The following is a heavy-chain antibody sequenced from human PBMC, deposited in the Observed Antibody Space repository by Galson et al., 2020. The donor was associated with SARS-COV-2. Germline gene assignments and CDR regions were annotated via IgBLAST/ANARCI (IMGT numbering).Heavy chain of an antibody. CDR3: AKDVEYSSSSVTFYYYYGMDV. V-gene: IGHV3-23*01. J-gene: IGHJ6*02. Sequence: GGSLRLSCDASGFTFSSYAMSWVRQAPGKGLEWVSAISGSGISTYYADSVKGRFTISRDNSKNTLFLQMNSLRAKDTAVYYCAKDVEYSSSSVTFYYYYGMDVWGQGTSVTVSS. CDR2: ISGSGIST. D-gene: IGHD6-6*01. CDR1: GFTFSSYA.